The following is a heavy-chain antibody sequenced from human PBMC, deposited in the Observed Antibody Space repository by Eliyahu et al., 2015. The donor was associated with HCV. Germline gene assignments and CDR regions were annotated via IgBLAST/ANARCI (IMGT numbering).Heavy chain of an antibody. D-gene: IGHD5/OR15-5a*01. J-gene: IGHJ3*02. CDR1: GDSIKDYY. CDR2: FLYSGST. V-gene: IGHV4-59*01. CDR3: ARGVSNFLSLDM. Sequence: QVQLQESGPGLVKPSETLSLNCIVXGDSIKDYYWTWVRQPPGKGLEWIGYFLYSGSTNYXPSLKGRVTIFLDTSRNQFSLKLTSVTSADTAVYYCARGVSNFLSLDMWGQGTMVTVSS.